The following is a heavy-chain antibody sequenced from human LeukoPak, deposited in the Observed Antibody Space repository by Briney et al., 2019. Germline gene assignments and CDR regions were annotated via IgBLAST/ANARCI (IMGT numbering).Heavy chain of an antibody. D-gene: IGHD3-22*01. J-gene: IGHJ6*03. Sequence: SETLSLTRTVSGGPIYSYYWSWIRQSAEKGLEWIGRLYPGVSTDYNPSLKSRVTMSVDTSKNQFALKLSAVTAADTAVYYCARMKFYDSTGYSPGHYMDVWGKGTTVIVSS. CDR1: GGPIYSYY. CDR3: ARMKFYDSTGYSPGHYMDV. CDR2: LYPGVST. V-gene: IGHV4-4*07.